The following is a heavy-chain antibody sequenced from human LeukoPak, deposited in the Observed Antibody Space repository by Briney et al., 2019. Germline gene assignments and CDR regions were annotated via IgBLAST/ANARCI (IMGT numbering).Heavy chain of an antibody. CDR2: ISGSGGST. CDR1: GFTFSSYA. J-gene: IGHJ4*02. Sequence: GGSLRLSCAASGFTFSSYAMSWVRQAPGKGLEWVSAISGSGGSTYYADSVKGRFTISRDNSKNTLYLQMNSLRAEDTAVYYCAKDVGYCSGGRCYLGWGQGTLVTVSS. CDR3: AKDVGYCSGGRCYLG. V-gene: IGHV3-23*01. D-gene: IGHD2-15*01.